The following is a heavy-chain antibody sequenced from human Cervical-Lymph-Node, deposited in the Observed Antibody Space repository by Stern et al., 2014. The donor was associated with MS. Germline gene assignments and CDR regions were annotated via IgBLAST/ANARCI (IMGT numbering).Heavy chain of an antibody. D-gene: IGHD6-19*01. Sequence: QLVESGGGVVQPGRSLRLSCSPSGFAFSTYGMHWVRQAPGKGLEWVALISFDGAKTYYADSVKGRFTISRDNPKNTLYLQMKSLRGEDTAVYYCARGSDWYPLDYWGQGTLVTVSS. CDR2: ISFDGAKT. CDR3: ARGSDWYPLDY. CDR1: GFAFSTYG. V-gene: IGHV3-30*03. J-gene: IGHJ4*02.